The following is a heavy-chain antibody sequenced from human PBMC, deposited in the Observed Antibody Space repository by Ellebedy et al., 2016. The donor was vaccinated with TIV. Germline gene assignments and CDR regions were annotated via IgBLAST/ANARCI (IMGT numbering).Heavy chain of an antibody. CDR3: AADLDSSGYYYYYGMDV. J-gene: IGHJ6*02. CDR1: GLTFSSYA. CDR2: ISGSGGTT. Sequence: ETLSLTCAASGLTFSSYAMSWVRQAPGKGLEWVSTISGSGGTTYYADSVKGRFTISRDNSKNTLYLQMNSLRAEDTAVYYCAADLDSSGYYYYYGMDVWGQGTTVTVSS. V-gene: IGHV3-23*01. D-gene: IGHD3-22*01.